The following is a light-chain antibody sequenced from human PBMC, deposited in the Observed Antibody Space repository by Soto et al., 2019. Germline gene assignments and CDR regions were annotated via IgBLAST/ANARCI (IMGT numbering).Light chain of an antibody. J-gene: IGKJ5*01. V-gene: IGKV1-39*01. CDR1: QFISSY. CDR3: QETYSTPIA. Sequence: IQVTQSTYTLSASVGDTVTITCRPSQFISSYLNWYQQKPGKAPKLLIYAASSLQSGVPSRFSGSGSGTDFTLTISSLQPEDFATYYCQETYSTPIAFGQGTRLEFK. CDR2: AAS.